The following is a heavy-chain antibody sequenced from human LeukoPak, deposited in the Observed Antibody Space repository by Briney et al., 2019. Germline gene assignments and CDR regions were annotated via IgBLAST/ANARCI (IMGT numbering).Heavy chain of an antibody. CDR1: GFTFSDYY. CDR3: ARDYDYGVHRSDY. J-gene: IGHJ4*02. Sequence: PGASLRLSCAASGFTFSDYYMSWIRQAPGKGLEWVSYISSSGSTIYYADSVKGRFTISRDNAQNSLYLQMNSLRAEDTAVYYCARDYDYGVHRSDYWGQGTLVTVSS. D-gene: IGHD4-17*01. CDR2: ISSSGSTI. V-gene: IGHV3-11*04.